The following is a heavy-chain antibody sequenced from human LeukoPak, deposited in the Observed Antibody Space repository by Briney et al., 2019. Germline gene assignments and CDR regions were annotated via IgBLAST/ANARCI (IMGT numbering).Heavy chain of an antibody. V-gene: IGHV1-2*02. CDR3: AREMRPATTTLVAY. J-gene: IGHJ4*02. CDR1: GYIFTGYW. D-gene: IGHD1-1*01. Sequence: GASVTVSCKASGYIFTGYWIHWVRQAPGQGLEWMGFINPNSGNTNYAQTFQGRVTMTRDTSINTAYMELNGLTGDDTAVYYCAREMRPATTTLVAYWGQGTLVTVS. CDR2: INPNSGNT.